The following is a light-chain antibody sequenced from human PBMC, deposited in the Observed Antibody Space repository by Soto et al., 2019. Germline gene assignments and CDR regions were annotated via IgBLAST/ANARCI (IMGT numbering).Light chain of an antibody. J-gene: IGKJ5*01. CDR2: DAS. V-gene: IGKV3-11*01. CDR1: QSVSSY. CDR3: QQRSNWPIT. Sequence: EMVLAQSPATLSLSPGERATLSCRASQSVSSYLAWYHQKPGQAPRLPIYDASNRATGIPARFSGSGSGTDFTLTISSLEPEDFAVYYCQQRSNWPITFGQGTRLEI.